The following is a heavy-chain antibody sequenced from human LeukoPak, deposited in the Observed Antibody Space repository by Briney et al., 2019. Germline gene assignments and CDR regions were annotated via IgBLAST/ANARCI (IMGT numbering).Heavy chain of an antibody. V-gene: IGHV3-21*01. Sequence: GGSLRLSCAASGFTFSSYAMSWVRQAPGKGLEWVSSISSSSYIYYADSVKGRFTISRDNAKNSLYLQMNSLRAEDTAVYYCARDKYSSSLFDYWGQGTLVTVSS. CDR3: ARDKYSSSLFDY. J-gene: IGHJ4*02. CDR1: GFTFSSYA. D-gene: IGHD6-6*01. CDR2: ISSSSYI.